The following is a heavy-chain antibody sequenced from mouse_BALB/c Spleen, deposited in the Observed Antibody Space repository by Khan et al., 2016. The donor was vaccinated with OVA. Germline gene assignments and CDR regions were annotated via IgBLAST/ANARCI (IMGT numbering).Heavy chain of an antibody. CDR1: GYTFTSYW. V-gene: IGHV1S41*01. D-gene: IGHD1-1*01. CDR3: ARGNYYGNSVYAMDY. CDR2: IAPGSGST. J-gene: IGHJ4*01. Sequence: DLVKPGASVKLSCKASGYTFTSYWINWIKQRPGRGLEWMGRIAPGSGSTSYNAMFKGKATLTVDTSSTTAYIQFSSLSSEDSAVYFCARGNYYGNSVYAMDYWGQGTSVTVSS.